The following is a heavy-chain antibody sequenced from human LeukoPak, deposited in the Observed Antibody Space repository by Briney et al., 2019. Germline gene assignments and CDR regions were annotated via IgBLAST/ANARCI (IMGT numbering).Heavy chain of an antibody. CDR2: LYPSGSS. J-gene: IGHJ4*02. CDR1: GASISPYC. CDR3: ARGLSGSLYFDY. Sequence: SETLSLTCTVSGASISPYCWNWIRQPAGKGLEWIGRLYPSGSSDYNPSLKSRVSISVGTSNNQFSLRVTSVTAADTAIYYCARGLSGSLYFDYWGQGILVTVSA. D-gene: IGHD3-10*01. V-gene: IGHV4-4*07.